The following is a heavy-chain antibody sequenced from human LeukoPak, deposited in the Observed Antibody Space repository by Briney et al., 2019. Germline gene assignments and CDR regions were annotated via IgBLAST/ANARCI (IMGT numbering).Heavy chain of an antibody. J-gene: IGHJ3*02. CDR2: INHSGST. D-gene: IGHD3-22*01. Sequence: SETLSLTCAVYGGSFSGYYWSWIRQPPGKGLEWIGEINHSGSTNYNPSLKSRVTISVDTSKNQFSLKLSSVTAADTAVYYCARSQLRWYYDSSGYPVGAFDIWGQGTMVTVSS. CDR3: ARSQLRWYYDSSGYPVGAFDI. CDR1: GGSFSGYY. V-gene: IGHV4-34*01.